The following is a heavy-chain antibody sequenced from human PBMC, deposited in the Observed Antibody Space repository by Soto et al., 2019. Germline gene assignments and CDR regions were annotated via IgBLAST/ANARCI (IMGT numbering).Heavy chain of an antibody. CDR3: AREGGLLNWFDP. J-gene: IGHJ5*02. CDR2: ISRDGSDK. V-gene: IGHV3-30*03. Sequence: QVQLVESGGGVVQPGRSLRLSCAASGFTFNNYGMHWVRQAPGKGLEWVAVISRDGSDKYFADSMKGRFTISRDNSKNTLYLQMNSLRAEDTAVYYCAREGGLLNWFDPWGQGTLVTVSS. CDR1: GFTFNNYG. D-gene: IGHD1-26*01.